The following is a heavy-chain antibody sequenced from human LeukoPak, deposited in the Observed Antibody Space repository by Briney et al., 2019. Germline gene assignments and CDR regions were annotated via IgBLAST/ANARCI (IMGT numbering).Heavy chain of an antibody. Sequence: PGRSLRLSCAASGFTFSSYGMHWVRQAPGKGLEXXAVISYDGSNKYYADSVKGRFTISRDNSKNTLYLQMNSLRAEDTAVYYCAKVDYGGNEYYGMDVWGQGTTVTVSS. V-gene: IGHV3-30*18. CDR3: AKVDYGGNEYYGMDV. J-gene: IGHJ6*02. CDR2: ISYDGSNK. D-gene: IGHD4-23*01. CDR1: GFTFSSYG.